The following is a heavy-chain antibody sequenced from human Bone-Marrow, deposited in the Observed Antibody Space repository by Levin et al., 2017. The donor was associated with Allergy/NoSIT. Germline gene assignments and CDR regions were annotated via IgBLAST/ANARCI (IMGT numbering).Heavy chain of an antibody. J-gene: IGHJ6*02. D-gene: IGHD2-21*02. V-gene: IGHV4-59*01. CDR3: ARDRVVTSGGTYYYYGMAV. Sequence: ASQTLSLTCTVSGGSISSSHWSWIRQPPGKGLEWIGYIYYSGSTNYNPSLKSRVTISVDTSKNQFSLTLNSVTAADTAVYYCARDRVVTSGGTYYYYGMAVWGQGTTVTVSS. CDR2: IYYSGST. CDR1: GGSISSSH.